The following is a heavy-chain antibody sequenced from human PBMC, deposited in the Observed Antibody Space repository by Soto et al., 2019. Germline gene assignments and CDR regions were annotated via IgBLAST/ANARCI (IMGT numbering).Heavy chain of an antibody. J-gene: IGHJ4*02. Sequence: PSETLSLTCIVSGGSFKSGSYSWSWIRQPPVKGLEWFGYVYHTGRTSYIPTLKSRVSISMDTSKNQFSLNLDSVTAADTAVYFCARDLAYFDAWGQGTLVTVSS. D-gene: IGHD3-16*01. CDR2: VYHTGRT. CDR3: ARDLAYFDA. CDR1: GGSFKSGSYS. V-gene: IGHV4-61*01.